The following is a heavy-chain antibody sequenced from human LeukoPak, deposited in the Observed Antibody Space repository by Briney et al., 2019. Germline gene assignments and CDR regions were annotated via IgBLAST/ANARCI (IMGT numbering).Heavy chain of an antibody. CDR3: ARDPPAVASNTYG. Sequence: PGGSLRLSCAASGFTVRNNYMNWVRQAPGKGLEWVSLIYSDGSTYYADSVSGRFTISRDNSENTLYLQMNSLRVEDTAMYYCARDPPAVASNTYGWGQGTLVTVS. D-gene: IGHD6-13*01. CDR1: GFTVRNNY. J-gene: IGHJ4*02. V-gene: IGHV3-66*01. CDR2: IYSDGST.